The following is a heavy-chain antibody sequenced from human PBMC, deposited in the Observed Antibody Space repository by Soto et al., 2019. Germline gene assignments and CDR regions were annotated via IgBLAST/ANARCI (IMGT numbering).Heavy chain of an antibody. CDR1: GFTLSRYD. J-gene: IGHJ6*02. V-gene: IGHV3-13*04. CDR2: VVSAGDP. CDR3: ARDHKGGYYYYGMDV. Sequence: PGGSLRLSCAASGFTLSRYDMHWVRQPTGKGLEWVSTVVSAGDPYYPGSVKGRFTISRENGKNSLYLQMNSLRAEDTAVYYCARDHKGGYYYYGMDVWGQGTTVTVSS.